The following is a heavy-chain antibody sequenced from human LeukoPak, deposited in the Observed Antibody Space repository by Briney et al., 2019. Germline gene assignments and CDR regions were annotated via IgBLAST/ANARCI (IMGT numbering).Heavy chain of an antibody. CDR2: INPNSGGT. D-gene: IGHD3-10*01. Sequence: ASVNVSCKASGYTFTGYYMHWVRQAAGQGLEWMGWINPNSGGTNYAQKFQGRVTMTRDTSISTAYMELSRLRSDDTAVYYCARDYYGSGRSFDPWGQGTLVTVSS. V-gene: IGHV1-2*02. J-gene: IGHJ5*02. CDR3: ARDYYGSGRSFDP. CDR1: GYTFTGYY.